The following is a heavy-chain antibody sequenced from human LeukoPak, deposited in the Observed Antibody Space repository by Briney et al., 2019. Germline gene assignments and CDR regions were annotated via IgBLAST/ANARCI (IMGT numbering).Heavy chain of an antibody. Sequence: ASVKVSCKASGGTFSSYAISWVRQAPGQGLEWMGGIIPIFGTANYAQKFQGRVTITADESTSTAYMELSSLRSEDTAVYYCARGLGVPAAENSYYYYYMDVWGKGTTVTISS. J-gene: IGHJ6*03. CDR3: ARGLGVPAAENSYYYYYMDV. D-gene: IGHD2-2*01. V-gene: IGHV1-69*13. CDR2: IIPIFGTA. CDR1: GGTFSSYA.